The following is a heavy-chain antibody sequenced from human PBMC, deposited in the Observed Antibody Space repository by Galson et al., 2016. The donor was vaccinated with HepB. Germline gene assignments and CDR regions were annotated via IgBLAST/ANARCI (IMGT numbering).Heavy chain of an antibody. D-gene: IGHD1-14*01. CDR1: GYTFTGYY. Sequence: SVKVSCKASGYTFTGYYIHWMRQAPGQGLEWMGWINPNSGGTNYAQKSQGWVTMTRDTSISTAYMELRRLRSDDTAVYHCARDPEEGYFDLWGRGTLVTVSS. V-gene: IGHV1-2*04. CDR2: INPNSGGT. CDR3: ARDPEEGYFDL. J-gene: IGHJ2*01.